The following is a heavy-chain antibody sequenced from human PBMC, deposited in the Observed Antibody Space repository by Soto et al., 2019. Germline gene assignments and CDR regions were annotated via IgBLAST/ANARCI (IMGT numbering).Heavy chain of an antibody. V-gene: IGHV4-59*01. CDR1: GGFMTNYY. Sequence: SETLSLTCTVSGGFMTNYYWNWIRQAPGKAPEWIAYIYYNGITNYNPSLKSRVTISVDTPKNQFSLKLNSVTAADTAMYYCARGRGGYYFYDYWGQGALVTVSS. D-gene: IGHD1-26*01. J-gene: IGHJ4*02. CDR3: ARGRGGYYFYDY. CDR2: IYYNGIT.